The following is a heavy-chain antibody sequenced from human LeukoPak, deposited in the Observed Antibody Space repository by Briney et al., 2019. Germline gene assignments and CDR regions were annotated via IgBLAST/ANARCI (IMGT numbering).Heavy chain of an antibody. D-gene: IGHD1-26*01. CDR2: IYYSGST. CDR3: ARVGGTNYYYYGMDV. CDR1: GGSISSSSYY. J-gene: IGHJ6*02. V-gene: IGHV4-39*07. Sequence: SETLSLTCTVSGGSISSSSYYWGWIRQPPGKGLEWIGSIYYSGSTYYNPSLKSRVTISIDTSKNQFSLKLSSVTAADTAVYYCARVGGTNYYYYGMDVWGQGITVTVSS.